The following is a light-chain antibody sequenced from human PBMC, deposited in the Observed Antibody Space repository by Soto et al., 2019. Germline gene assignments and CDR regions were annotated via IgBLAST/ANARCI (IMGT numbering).Light chain of an antibody. CDR2: EVV. Sequence: QSVLTQPPSASGSPGQSVTISCTGTRNDIGAYEFVSWYQHHPGKAPKLIIYEVVQRPSGVPDRFSGSKSGNTASLTVSGLHAADEADYYCKSYAGSNTYVFGTGTKVTVL. CDR3: KSYAGSNTYV. V-gene: IGLV2-8*01. CDR1: RNDIGAYEF. J-gene: IGLJ1*01.